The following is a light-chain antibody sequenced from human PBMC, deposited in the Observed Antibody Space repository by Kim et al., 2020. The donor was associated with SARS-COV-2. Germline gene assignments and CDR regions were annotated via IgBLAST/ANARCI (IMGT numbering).Light chain of an antibody. J-gene: IGLJ3*02. V-gene: IGLV6-57*02. Sequence: GKTVTIPCTGSSGSIASNYVQGYQQRPGSAPTTVIYEDNQRPSGVPDRFSGSIDSSSNSASLTISGLKTEDEADYYCQSYDSSNWVFGGGTQLTVL. CDR2: EDN. CDR3: QSYDSSNWV. CDR1: SGSIASNY.